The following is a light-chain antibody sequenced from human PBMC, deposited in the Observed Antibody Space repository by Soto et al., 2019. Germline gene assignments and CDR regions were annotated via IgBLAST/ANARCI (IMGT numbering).Light chain of an antibody. CDR3: QHRFNWPLT. Sequence: EILLTQSPVTLSLSPGERAILSCRASQSVSTFFACYQQKPGQPPRLLIFDASKRATGIPARFSGSGSGTDFTLTISSLEPEDFAVYYCQHRFNWPLTFGGGTTVELK. J-gene: IGKJ4*01. V-gene: IGKV3-11*01. CDR2: DAS. CDR1: QSVSTF.